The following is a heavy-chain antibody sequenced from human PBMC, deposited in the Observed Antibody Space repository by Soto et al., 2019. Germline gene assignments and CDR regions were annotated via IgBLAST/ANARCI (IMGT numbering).Heavy chain of an antibody. D-gene: IGHD2-2*01. CDR1: GGSFSGYY. CDR2: INHSGST. V-gene: IGHV4-34*01. CDR3: ARGDIVVVPAAIYYSYYGMDV. J-gene: IGHJ6*02. Sequence: LSLTCAVYGGSFSGYYWSWIRQPPGKGLEWIGEINHSGSTNYNPSLKSRVTISVDTSKNQFSLKLSSVTAADTAVYYCARGDIVVVPAAIYYSYYGMDVWGQGTTVTVSS.